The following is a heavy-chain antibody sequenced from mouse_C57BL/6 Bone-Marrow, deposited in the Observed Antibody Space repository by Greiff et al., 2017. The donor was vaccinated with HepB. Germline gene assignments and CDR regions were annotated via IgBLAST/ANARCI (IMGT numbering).Heavy chain of an antibody. J-gene: IGHJ2*01. V-gene: IGHV1-39*01. D-gene: IGHD2-2*01. CDR3: ARGEDYGYDGFDY. CDR1: GYSFTDYN. CDR2: INPNYGTT. Sequence: EVRLQQSGPELVKPGASVKISCKASGYSFTDYNMNWVKRSNGKSLEWIGVINPNYGTTSYNQKFKGKATLTVDQSSSTAYMQLNSLTSEDSAVYYCARGEDYGYDGFDYWGQGTTLTVSS.